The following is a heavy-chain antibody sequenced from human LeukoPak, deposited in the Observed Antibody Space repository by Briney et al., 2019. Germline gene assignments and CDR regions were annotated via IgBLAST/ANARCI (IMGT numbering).Heavy chain of an antibody. V-gene: IGHV4-34*01. CDR2: INHSGST. J-gene: IGHJ5*02. CDR3: ARSRQYPSFGP. CDR1: GGSFSGYY. Sequence: PSETLSLTCAVYGGSFSGYYWSWIRQPPGKGLEWIGEINHSGSTNYNPSLKSRVTISVDTSKNQFSLKLSSVTAADTAVYYCARSRQYPSFGPWGQGTLVTVSS. D-gene: IGHD2/OR15-2a*01.